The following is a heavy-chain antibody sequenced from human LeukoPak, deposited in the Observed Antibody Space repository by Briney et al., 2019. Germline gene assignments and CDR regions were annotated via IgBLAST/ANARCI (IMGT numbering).Heavy chain of an antibody. J-gene: IGHJ4*02. CDR1: GFTFSSYA. Sequence: PGGSLRLSCAASGFTFSSYAMSWVRPAPGKGLGWVSAISGSVGSTYYADSVKGRFPISRDNSKNTLYLQMNSLRAEDTAVYYCAKDRAIAAAGTRWAPSFDYWGQGTLVTVSS. CDR3: AKDRAIAAAGTRWAPSFDY. CDR2: ISGSVGST. V-gene: IGHV3-23*01. D-gene: IGHD6-13*01.